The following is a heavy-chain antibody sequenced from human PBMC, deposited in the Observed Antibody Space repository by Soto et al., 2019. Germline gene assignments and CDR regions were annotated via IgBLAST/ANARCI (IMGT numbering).Heavy chain of an antibody. CDR3: ARDGDVNTGFGKDY. J-gene: IGHJ4*02. Sequence: HPGGSLRLSCASSVFTFISYGMHWVRQAPGKGLEWVAFIWHDGGNKFYAESVKGRFTISRDNSKNTLYLQMTSLSAEDTAMYYCARDGDVNTGFGKDYWGQGTLVTVSS. CDR1: VFTFISYG. D-gene: IGHD3-16*01. V-gene: IGHV3-33*01. CDR2: IWHDGGNK.